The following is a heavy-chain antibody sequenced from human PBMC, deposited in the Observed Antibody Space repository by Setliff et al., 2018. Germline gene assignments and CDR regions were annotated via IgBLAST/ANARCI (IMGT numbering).Heavy chain of an antibody. Sequence: PGGSLRLSCAASGFTFSRYWMSWVRQAPGKGLEWVSVIYSGGSTYYADSVKGRFTISRDNSKNTLYLQMNSLRAEDTAVYYCARDGGEYWGQGTLVTVSS. CDR1: GFTFSRYW. V-gene: IGHV3-66*01. CDR3: ARDGGEY. CDR2: IYSGGST. D-gene: IGHD3-16*01. J-gene: IGHJ4*02.